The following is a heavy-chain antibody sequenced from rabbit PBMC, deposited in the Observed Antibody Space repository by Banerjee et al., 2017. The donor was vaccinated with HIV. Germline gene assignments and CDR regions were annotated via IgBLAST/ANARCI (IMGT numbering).Heavy chain of an antibody. CDR1: GFSFSNGYV. CDR3: ARRDYGTSTYYDL. J-gene: IGHJ4*01. D-gene: IGHD8-1*01. CDR2: IDTNTGKT. Sequence: QEQLEESGGGLVKPEGSLTLTCTASGFSFSNGYVMCWVRQAPGKGLEWIGFIDTNTGKTFYASWAKGRFTISKTSSTTVTLQMTSLTAADTATYFCARRDYGTSTYYDLWGPGTLVTVS. V-gene: IGHV1S45*01.